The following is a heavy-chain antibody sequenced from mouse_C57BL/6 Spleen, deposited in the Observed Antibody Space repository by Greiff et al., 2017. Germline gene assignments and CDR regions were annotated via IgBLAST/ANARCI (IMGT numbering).Heavy chain of an antibody. D-gene: IGHD1-2*01. Sequence: VQLQQSGAELVRPGASVKLSCTASGFNIKDDYMHWVKQRPEQGLEWIGWIDPENGDTEYASKFQGKATITADTTSNTAHLQLSSLTSEDTAVYYCTALLPVYAMDYWGQGTSETVSS. V-gene: IGHV14-4*01. CDR1: GFNIKDDY. CDR3: TALLPVYAMDY. J-gene: IGHJ4*01. CDR2: IDPENGDT.